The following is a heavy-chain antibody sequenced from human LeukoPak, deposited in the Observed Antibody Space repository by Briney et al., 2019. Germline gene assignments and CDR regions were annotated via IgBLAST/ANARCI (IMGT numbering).Heavy chain of an antibody. V-gene: IGHV1-69*05. J-gene: IGHJ4*02. CDR1: GGTFSSYA. Sequence: ASVKVSCKASGGTFSSYAISWVRQAPGQGLEWMGGIIPIFGTANYAQKFQGRVTITTDESTSTAYMELSILRSEDTAVYYCATQELLYCSGGSCSFDYWGQGTLVTVSS. CDR3: ATQELLYCSGGSCSFDY. CDR2: IIPIFGTA. D-gene: IGHD2-15*01.